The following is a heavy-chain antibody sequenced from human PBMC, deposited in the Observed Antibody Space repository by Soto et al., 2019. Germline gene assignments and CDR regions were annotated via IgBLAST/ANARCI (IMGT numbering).Heavy chain of an antibody. D-gene: IGHD3-22*01. CDR1: GGTFSSYA. CDR2: IIPIFGTA. V-gene: IGHV1-69*13. Sequence: ASVKVSCKASGGTFSSYAISWVRQAPGQGLEWMGGIIPIFGTANYAQKFQGRVTITADESTSTAYMELSSLRSEDTAVYYCARDGNYYDSSGYYYKFDYWGQGTLVTVS. CDR3: ARDGNYYDSSGYYYKFDY. J-gene: IGHJ4*02.